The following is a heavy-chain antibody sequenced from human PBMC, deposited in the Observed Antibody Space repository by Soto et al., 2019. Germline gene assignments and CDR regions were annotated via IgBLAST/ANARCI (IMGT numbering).Heavy chain of an antibody. Sequence: PGGSLRLSCAASGFTFSSYGMHWVRQAPGKGLEWVAVISYDGSNKYYADSVKGRFTISRDNSKNTLYLQMNSLRAEDTAVYYCAKDLIYDSSGYWSAWGQGT. CDR3: AKDLIYDSSGYWSA. CDR2: ISYDGSNK. D-gene: IGHD3-22*01. V-gene: IGHV3-30*18. CDR1: GFTFSSYG. J-gene: IGHJ5*02.